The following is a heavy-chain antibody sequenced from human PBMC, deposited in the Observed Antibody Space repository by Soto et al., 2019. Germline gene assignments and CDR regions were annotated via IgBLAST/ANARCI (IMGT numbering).Heavy chain of an antibody. D-gene: IGHD2-2*01. CDR3: ARGIRRQLLNWFDP. V-gene: IGHV4-59*01. J-gene: IGHJ5*02. CDR2: IYYIGST. CDR1: GGSISSYY. Sequence: SETLSLTCTVSGGSISSYYWSWIRQPPGKGLEWIGYIYYIGSTNYNPSLKGRVTISVDTSKNQFSLKLSSVTAADTAVYYCARGIRRQLLNWFDPWGQGTLVTVYS.